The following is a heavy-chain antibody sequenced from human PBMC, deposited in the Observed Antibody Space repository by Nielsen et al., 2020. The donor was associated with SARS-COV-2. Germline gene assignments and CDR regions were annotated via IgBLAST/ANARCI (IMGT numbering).Heavy chain of an antibody. V-gene: IGHV1-3*01. CDR2: INAGNGNT. D-gene: IGHD6-13*01. J-gene: IGHJ4*02. Sequence: ASVKVFCKASGYTFTSYAMHWVRQAPGQRLEWMGWINAGNGNTKYSQKFQGRVTITRDTSASTAYMELSSLRSEDTAVYYCARVNRPIAYYYFDYWGQGTLVTVSS. CDR1: GYTFTSYA. CDR3: ARVNRPIAYYYFDY.